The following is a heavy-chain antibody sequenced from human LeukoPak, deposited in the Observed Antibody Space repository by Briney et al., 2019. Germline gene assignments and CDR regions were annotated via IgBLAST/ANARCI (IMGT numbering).Heavy chain of an antibody. CDR1: GFTXXNHW. CDR3: ARGGSDTAMAHDY. CDR2: INRGGSRT. Sequence: GSXRXXCXASGFTXXNHWMHWVRQAPGXGLMWVSRINRGGSRTDYADSVKGRFTISRDDAKNTLYLQLNSLRAEDTAVYFCARGGSDTAMAHDYWGRGALVTVSS. D-gene: IGHD5-18*01. J-gene: IGHJ4*02. V-gene: IGHV3-74*01.